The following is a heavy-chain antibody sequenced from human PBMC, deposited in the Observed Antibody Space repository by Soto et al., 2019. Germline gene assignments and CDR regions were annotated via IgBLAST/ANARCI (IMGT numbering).Heavy chain of an antibody. J-gene: IGHJ4*02. CDR3: ARDTYGLFDS. Sequence: QVQLVQSGAEVKTPGASVKVSCKASGYTFTSYGINWVRQAPGQGLEWMGWINTYNCNSNYAQRLQGRVTMTTDTSKSTAYMEMRSLRSEDMDVYYCARDTYGLFDSWGQGTMVTVSS. CDR1: GYTFTSYG. CDR2: INTYNCNS. V-gene: IGHV1-18*03. D-gene: IGHD3-10*01.